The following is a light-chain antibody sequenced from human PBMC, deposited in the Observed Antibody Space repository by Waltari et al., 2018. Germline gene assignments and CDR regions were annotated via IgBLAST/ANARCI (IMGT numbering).Light chain of an antibody. CDR3: QQYYDSPLT. CDR2: WAS. Sequence: DIVMTQSPDPLAVSLGERATINCKSSVSVLFSSRNKNHLAWYQQKPGHPPKLLLYWASTRESGVPDRFSGSGSGTDFTLTISSLQAEDVAIYYCQQYYDSPLTFGGGTKVEIK. CDR1: VSVLFSSRNKNH. V-gene: IGKV4-1*01. J-gene: IGKJ4*01.